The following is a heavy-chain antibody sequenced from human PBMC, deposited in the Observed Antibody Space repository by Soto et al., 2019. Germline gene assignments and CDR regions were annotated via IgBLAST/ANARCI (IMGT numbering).Heavy chain of an antibody. CDR3: ARHLGLNYYDSSIDY. CDR2: IYYSGST. V-gene: IGHV4-39*01. Sequence: SETLSLTCTVSGGSISSSSYYWGWIRQPPGKGLEWIGSIYYSGSTYYNPSLKSRVTISVDTSKNQFSLKLSSVTAADTAVYYCARHLGLNYYDSSIDYWGQGTLVTVSS. D-gene: IGHD3-22*01. J-gene: IGHJ4*02. CDR1: GGSISSSSYY.